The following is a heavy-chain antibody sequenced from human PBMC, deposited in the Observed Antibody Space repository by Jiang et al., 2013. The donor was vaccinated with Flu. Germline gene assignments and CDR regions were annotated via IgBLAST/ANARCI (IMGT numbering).Heavy chain of an antibody. V-gene: IGHV2-5*02. Sequence: KPTQTLTLTCTFSGFSLTTIGVGVAWIRQPPGKALEWLALIYWDDDERYTPSLRSRLTITKDTSKNQVVLTMTDMDPVDTATYFCTQRRGVPAAGDVFDVWGQGTMVTVSS. CDR2: IYWDDDE. J-gene: IGHJ3*01. CDR1: GFSLTTIGVG. D-gene: IGHD6-13*01. CDR3: TQRRGVPAAGDVFDV.